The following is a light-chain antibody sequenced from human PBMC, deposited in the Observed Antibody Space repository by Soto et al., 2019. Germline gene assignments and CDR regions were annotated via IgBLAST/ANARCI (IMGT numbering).Light chain of an antibody. V-gene: IGLV1-47*01. CDR1: SSNIGSNH. J-gene: IGLJ2*01. CDR2: RSD. CDR3: SARDDSLSGVV. Sequence: QCVLTQPPSTSGTPGQRVTISCSGSSSNIGSNHVYWYQQFPGMAPKLLMYRSDQRPTGVPDRFSGSKSGTSASLAISGLRSDDEADYYCSARDDSLSGVVFGGGTKLTVL.